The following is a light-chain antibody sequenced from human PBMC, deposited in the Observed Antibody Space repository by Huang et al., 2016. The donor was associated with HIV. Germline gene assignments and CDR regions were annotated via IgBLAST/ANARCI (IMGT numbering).Light chain of an antibody. CDR3: QQRNNWPRT. Sequence: EIVLTQSPATLSLSPGERATLTCRASQRVSSYLAWFQQKRGQAPRLLISDAFNRAPGIPDRFSGSGSGTDFTLTISNVEPEDFAVYYCQQRNNWPRTFGQGTKVEI. CDR1: QRVSSY. J-gene: IGKJ1*01. V-gene: IGKV3-11*01. CDR2: DAF.